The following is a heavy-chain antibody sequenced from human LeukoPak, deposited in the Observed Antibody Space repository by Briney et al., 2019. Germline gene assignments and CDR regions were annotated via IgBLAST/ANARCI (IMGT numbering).Heavy chain of an antibody. Sequence: GGSLRLSCAASGFTFSDYYMSWIRQAPGKGLEWVSYISSSGSTIYYADSVKGRFTISRDSAKNSLYLQMNSLRAEDTAVYYCARAYDSSGYYLDYWGQGTLVTVSS. V-gene: IGHV3-11*01. CDR3: ARAYDSSGYYLDY. CDR1: GFTFSDYY. J-gene: IGHJ4*02. D-gene: IGHD3-22*01. CDR2: ISSSGSTI.